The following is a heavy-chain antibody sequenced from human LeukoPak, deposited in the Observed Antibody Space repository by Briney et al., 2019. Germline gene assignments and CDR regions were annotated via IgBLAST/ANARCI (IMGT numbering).Heavy chain of an antibody. V-gene: IGHV1-69*04. Sequence: SVKVSCKASGGTFSSYAISWVRQAPGQGLEWMGRIIPILGIANYAQKFQGRVTITADKSTSTAYMELSSLRSEDTAVYYCARGPVAGDYYFDYWGQGTLVTVSS. CDR1: GGTFSSYA. J-gene: IGHJ4*02. D-gene: IGHD6-19*01. CDR2: IIPILGIA. CDR3: ARGPVAGDYYFDY.